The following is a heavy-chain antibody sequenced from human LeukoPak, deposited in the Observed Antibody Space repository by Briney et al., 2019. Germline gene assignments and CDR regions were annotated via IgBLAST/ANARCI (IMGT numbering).Heavy chain of an antibody. D-gene: IGHD3-22*01. CDR3: AINPPIRYYDSSGYPFDY. CDR1: GYTFTSYY. CDR2: INPSGGST. Sequence: ASVKVSCKASGYTFTSYYIHWVRQAPGQGLEWMGIINPSGGSTSYAQKFQGRVTMTRDTSISTAYMELSRLRSDDTAVYYCAINPPIRYYDSSGYPFDYWGQGTLVTVSS. J-gene: IGHJ4*02. V-gene: IGHV1-46*01.